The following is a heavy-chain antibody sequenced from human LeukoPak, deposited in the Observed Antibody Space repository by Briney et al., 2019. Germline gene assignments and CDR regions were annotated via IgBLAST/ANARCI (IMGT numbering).Heavy chain of an antibody. V-gene: IGHV3-48*03. J-gene: IGHJ4*02. CDR2: ISSSGSTI. CDR3: ARDQSVREDTAMVAFFDY. CDR1: GFTFSSYE. Sequence: GGSLRLSCAASGFTFSSYEMNWVRQAPGKGLQCVSYISSSGSTIYYADSVKGRFTISRDNAKNSLYLQMNSLRAEDTAVYYCARDQSVREDTAMVAFFDYWGQGTLVTVSS. D-gene: IGHD5-18*01.